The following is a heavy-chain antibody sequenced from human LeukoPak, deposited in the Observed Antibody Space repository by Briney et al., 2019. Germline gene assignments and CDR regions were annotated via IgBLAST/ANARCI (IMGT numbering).Heavy chain of an antibody. CDR2: IYYSGST. Sequence: PSETLSLTCTVSGDSISSYYWSWIRQPPGKGLEWIGYIYYSGSTNYNPSLKSRVTISLDKSKNQFSLKLSSVTAADTAVYSCARAPVVGATSSDAFDIWGQGTMVTVSS. D-gene: IGHD1-26*01. V-gene: IGHV4-59*12. J-gene: IGHJ3*02. CDR1: GDSISSYY. CDR3: ARAPVVGATSSDAFDI.